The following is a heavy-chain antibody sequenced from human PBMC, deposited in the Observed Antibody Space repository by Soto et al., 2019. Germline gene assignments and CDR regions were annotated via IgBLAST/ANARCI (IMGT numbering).Heavy chain of an antibody. CDR1: GFTFSSYG. Sequence: PGRSLRLSCAASGFTFSSYGMHWVRQAPCKGLEWVAVISYDGSNKYYAASVKGRFTISRDNSKNTLYLQMNSLRAEDTAVYYCAKDVGYGDYSNYCDYWGQGPMGAASS. D-gene: IGHD4-17*01. J-gene: IGHJ4*02. CDR3: AKDVGYGDYSNYCDY. V-gene: IGHV3-30*18. CDR2: ISYDGSNK.